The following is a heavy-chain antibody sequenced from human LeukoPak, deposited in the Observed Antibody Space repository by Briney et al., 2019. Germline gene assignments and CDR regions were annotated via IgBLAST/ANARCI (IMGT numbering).Heavy chain of an antibody. D-gene: IGHD1-1*01. Sequence: SETLSLTCTVSGGSISSYYWTWIRQPPWKGLEWIGYIYYSGSTNYHPSLKSRLTISVDTSKNQFSLKLSSVTAADTAVYYCARHVATGATDAFDLWGRGTMVTVSS. CDR1: GGSISSYY. V-gene: IGHV4-59*08. J-gene: IGHJ3*01. CDR2: IYYSGST. CDR3: ARHVATGATDAFDL.